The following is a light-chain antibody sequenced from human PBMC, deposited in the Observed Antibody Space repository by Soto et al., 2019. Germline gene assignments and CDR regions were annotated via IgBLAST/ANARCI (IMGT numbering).Light chain of an antibody. CDR1: QSVSSN. J-gene: IGKJ4*01. CDR3: QQYNNWPLA. V-gene: IGKV3D-15*01. CDR2: DVS. Sequence: EIVMTQSPATLSVSPGERATLSCCASQSVSSNLAWYQQKPGQAPRLLIYDVSTRATGIPTRFSGSGSGTAFTLTISSLQSEDFAAYYCQQYNNWPLAFGGGTKVDLK.